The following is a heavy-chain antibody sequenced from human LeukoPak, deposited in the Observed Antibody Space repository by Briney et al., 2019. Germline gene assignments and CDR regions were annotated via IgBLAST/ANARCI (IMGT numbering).Heavy chain of an antibody. CDR3: AKGQSAGTRVFRWFDP. Sequence: GGSLRLSCTASGFTFRNYAMTWVRQAPGKWLEFVSAISGSGGSTYYADSVKGRFTIARDNSNNTMYLKMNSLRAEDTAVYYCAKGQSAGTRVFRWFDPWGQGTLVTVSS. J-gene: IGHJ5*02. CDR2: ISGSGGST. V-gene: IGHV3-23*01. D-gene: IGHD6-13*01. CDR1: GFTFRNYA.